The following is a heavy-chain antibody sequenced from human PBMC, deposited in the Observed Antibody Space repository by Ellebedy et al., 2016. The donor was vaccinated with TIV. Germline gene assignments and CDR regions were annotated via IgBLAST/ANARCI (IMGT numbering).Heavy chain of an antibody. D-gene: IGHD1-7*01. CDR3: ARHRGTTEHGPFYYYGMDV. J-gene: IGHJ6*02. CDR1: GFTVSHNY. Sequence: PGGSLRLSCAASGFTVSHNYMSWVRQAPGKGLEWVSLIYSGGNKYYADSVKGRFTIPRDDSKNTLYLQMTGLRAEDTAVYYCARHRGTTEHGPFYYYGMDVWGQGTTVTVSS. V-gene: IGHV3-53*01. CDR2: IYSGGNK.